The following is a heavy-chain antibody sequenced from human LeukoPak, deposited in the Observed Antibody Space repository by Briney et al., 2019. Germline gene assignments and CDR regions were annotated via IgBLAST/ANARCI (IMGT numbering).Heavy chain of an antibody. J-gene: IGHJ4*02. CDR3: ARRPDFWSGYFFDY. CDR2: ISSSSYI. CDR1: GFTFSSYS. D-gene: IGHD3-3*01. Sequence: GGSLRLSCTASGFTFSSYSMNWVRQAPGKGLEWVSSISSSSYIYYADSVTGRFTISRDNAKNSLYLQMNSLRAEDTAVYYCARRPDFWSGYFFDYWGQGTLVTVSS. V-gene: IGHV3-21*01.